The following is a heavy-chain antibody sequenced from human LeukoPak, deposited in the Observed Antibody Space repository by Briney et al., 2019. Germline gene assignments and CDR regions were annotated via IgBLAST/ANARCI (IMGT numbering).Heavy chain of an antibody. CDR2: KYYSGST. CDR1: GVSINTCCYY. CDR3: ARGRSYGFDFDS. D-gene: IGHD5-18*01. J-gene: IGHJ4*02. V-gene: IGHV4-61*01. Sequence: PSETLSLTCDVSGVSINTCCYYWTWIRQPPGKGLEWIVYKYYSGSTRYNSSLRSRLTISLDSSKNQFSLRLTSVTAADTAVYYCARGRSYGFDFDSWGPGTLVIVSS.